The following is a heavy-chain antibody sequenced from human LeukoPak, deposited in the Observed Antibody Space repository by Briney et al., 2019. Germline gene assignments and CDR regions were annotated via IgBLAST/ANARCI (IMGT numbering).Heavy chain of an antibody. V-gene: IGHV3-72*01. CDR2: TRNKANSYTT. D-gene: IGHD3-10*01. CDR1: GFTFSDHY. CDR3: AREEKRITLLRGVLTPRGSYYMDV. Sequence: QTGGSLRLSCAASGFTFSDHYMDWVRQAPGKGLEWVGRTRNKANSYTTEYAASVKGKFTISRDDPKNSLYLQMNSLKTEDTAVYYCAREEKRITLLRGVLTPRGSYYMDVWGKGTTVTVSS. J-gene: IGHJ6*03.